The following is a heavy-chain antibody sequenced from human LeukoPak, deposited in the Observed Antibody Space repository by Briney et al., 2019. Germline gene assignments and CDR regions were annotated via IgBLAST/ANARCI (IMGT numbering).Heavy chain of an antibody. CDR2: INPNSGGT. CDR1: GYTFTGYY. V-gene: IGHV1-2*02. CDR3: ARRSILSRAFDI. D-gene: IGHD6-6*01. J-gene: IGHJ3*02. Sequence: ASVKVSCKASGYTFTGYYMHWVRQAPGQGLEWMGWINPNSGGTNYAQKFQGRVTMTRDTSISTAYMELSRLRSDDTAVYYCARRSILSRAFDIWGQGTMVTVSS.